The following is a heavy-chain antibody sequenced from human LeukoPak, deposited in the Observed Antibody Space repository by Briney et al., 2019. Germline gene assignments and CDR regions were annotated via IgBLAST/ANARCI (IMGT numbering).Heavy chain of an antibody. CDR2: IYTSGST. Sequence: PSETLSLTCTVSGGSISSGSYYWSWIRRPAGKGLEWIGRIYTSGSTNYNPSLKSRVTISVDTSKNQFSLKLSSVTAADTAVYYCARISSSNWYNERGAFDVWGQGTMVTVSS. CDR1: GGSISSGSYY. CDR3: ARISSSNWYNERGAFDV. J-gene: IGHJ3*01. D-gene: IGHD6-13*01. V-gene: IGHV4-61*02.